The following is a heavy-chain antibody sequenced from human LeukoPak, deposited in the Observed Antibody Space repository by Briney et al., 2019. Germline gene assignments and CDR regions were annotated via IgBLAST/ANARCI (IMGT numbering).Heavy chain of an antibody. CDR2: ISGSGGST. CDR1: GFTFSSYA. J-gene: IGHJ4*02. V-gene: IGHV3-23*01. D-gene: IGHD1-7*01. CDR3: AKVGVGGDLELPTHFDY. Sequence: PGGSLRLSCAASGFTFSSYAMSWVRQAPGKGLEWVSAISGSGGSTYYADSVKGRFTISRDNSKNTLYLQMNSLRAEDTAVYYCAKVGVGGDLELPTHFDYWGQGTLVTVSS.